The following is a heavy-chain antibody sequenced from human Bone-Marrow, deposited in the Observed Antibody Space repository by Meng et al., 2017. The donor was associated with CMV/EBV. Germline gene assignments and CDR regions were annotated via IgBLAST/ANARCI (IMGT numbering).Heavy chain of an antibody. CDR2: ISSSSSYI. CDR1: GFTFSSYS. D-gene: IGHD3-3*01. V-gene: IGHV3-21*01. Sequence: GESLKISCAASGFTFSSYSMNWVRQAPGKGLEWVSSISSSSSYIYYADSVKGRFTISRDHAKNSLYLQMNSLRAEDTAVYYCWRELLFPPDYDFLSGYFIGYYYYGMDVWGQGTTVTVSS. CDR3: WRELLFPPDYDFLSGYFIGYYYYGMDV. J-gene: IGHJ6*02.